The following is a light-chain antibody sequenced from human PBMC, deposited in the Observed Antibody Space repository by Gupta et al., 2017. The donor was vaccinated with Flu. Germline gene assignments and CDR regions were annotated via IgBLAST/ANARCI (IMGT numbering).Light chain of an antibody. Sequence: ERATLSCRASQSITSATLAWYQQKPGQAPRLLMNGASSRATGVPDRFSGSGSGTDFTLTISRLEPEDFAVYYCHQFGSTPETFGQGTRLQIK. V-gene: IGKV3-20*01. CDR3: HQFGSTPET. CDR1: QSITSAT. CDR2: GAS. J-gene: IGKJ2*01.